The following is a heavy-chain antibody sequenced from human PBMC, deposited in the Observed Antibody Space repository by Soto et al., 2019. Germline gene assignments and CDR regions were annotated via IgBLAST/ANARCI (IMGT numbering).Heavy chain of an antibody. CDR2: ISAYNGNT. CDR3: ARLVGVVVPAARYYYYYYMDV. CDR1: GYTFTSYG. Sequence: ASVKVSCKASGYTFTSYGISWVRQAPGQGLEWMGWISAYNGNTNYAQKLQGRVTMTTDTSTSTAYMELRSLRSDDTAVYYCARLVGVVVPAARYYYYYYMDVWGKGTTVTVSS. J-gene: IGHJ6*03. V-gene: IGHV1-18*01. D-gene: IGHD2-2*01.